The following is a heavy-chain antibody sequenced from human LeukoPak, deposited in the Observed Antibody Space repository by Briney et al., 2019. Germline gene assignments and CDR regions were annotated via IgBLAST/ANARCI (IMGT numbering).Heavy chain of an antibody. CDR1: GFTVSSNY. D-gene: IGHD3-16*01. Sequence: GGSLRLSCAASGFTVSSNYMSCVRQAPGKGLEWVSVIYSGGSTYYADSVKGRLTISRHNSKNTLYLQMNSLRAEDTAVYYCARAAGVMPGYYFDYWGQGTLVTVSS. V-gene: IGHV3-53*04. CDR2: IYSGGST. CDR3: ARAAGVMPGYYFDY. J-gene: IGHJ4*02.